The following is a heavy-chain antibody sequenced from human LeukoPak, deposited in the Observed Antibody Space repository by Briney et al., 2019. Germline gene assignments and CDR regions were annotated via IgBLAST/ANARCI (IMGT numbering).Heavy chain of an antibody. CDR2: IRSKANSYAT. CDR1: GFTFSGSA. Sequence: GGSLRLSCAASGFTFSGSAMHWVRQASGKGLEWVGRIRSKANSYATAYAASVKGRFTISRDDSKNTAYLQMNSLKTEDTAVYYCTRQGSGSYGFDAFDIWGQGTMVTVSS. V-gene: IGHV3-73*01. CDR3: TRQGSGSYGFDAFDI. D-gene: IGHD1-26*01. J-gene: IGHJ3*02.